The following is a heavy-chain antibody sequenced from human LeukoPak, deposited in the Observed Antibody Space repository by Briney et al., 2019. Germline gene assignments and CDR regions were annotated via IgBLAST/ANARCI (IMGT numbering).Heavy chain of an antibody. J-gene: IGHJ4*02. CDR3: ARDRRSSSWYGYFDY. V-gene: IGHV3-30*02. Sequence: GGSLRLSCAASGFTFSSYGMHWVRQAPGKGLEWVAFIRYDGSNKYYADSVKGRFTISRDNAKNSLYLQMNSLRAGDTAVYYCARDRRSSSWYGYFDYWGQGTLVTVSS. CDR1: GFTFSSYG. CDR2: IRYDGSNK. D-gene: IGHD6-13*01.